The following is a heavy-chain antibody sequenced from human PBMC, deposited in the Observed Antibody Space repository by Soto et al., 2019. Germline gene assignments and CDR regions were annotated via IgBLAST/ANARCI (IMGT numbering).Heavy chain of an antibody. Sequence: GGTLRLSCAASGFTFSSYAMSWVRQAPGKGLGWVSAISGSGGSTYYADSVKGRFTISRDNSKNTLYLQMNSLRAEDTAVYYCARYCSGGSCYTNSDYYYYMDVWGKGTTVTVSS. CDR1: GFTFSSYA. D-gene: IGHD2-15*01. CDR3: ARYCSGGSCYTNSDYYYYMDV. V-gene: IGHV3-23*01. CDR2: ISGSGGST. J-gene: IGHJ6*03.